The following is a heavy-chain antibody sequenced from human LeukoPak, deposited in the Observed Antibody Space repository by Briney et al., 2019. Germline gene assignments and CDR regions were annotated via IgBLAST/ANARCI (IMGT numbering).Heavy chain of an antibody. CDR2: IYYSGST. CDR1: GGSISSYY. J-gene: IGHJ6*03. D-gene: IGHD3-22*01. Sequence: SETLSLTCTVSGGSISSYYWSWIRQPPGKGLEWIGYIYYSGSTYYNPSLRSRVTISVDTSKNQFSLKLSSVTAADTAVYYCTRGSIAYYMDVWGKGTTVTISS. V-gene: IGHV4-59*01. CDR3: TRGSIAYYMDV.